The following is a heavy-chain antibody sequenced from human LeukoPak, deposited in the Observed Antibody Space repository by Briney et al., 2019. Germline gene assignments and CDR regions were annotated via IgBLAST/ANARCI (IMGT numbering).Heavy chain of an antibody. D-gene: IGHD3-10*01. V-gene: IGHV4-59*01. CDR3: ARVHLYASGGYSDY. Sequence: SETLFLTCTVSGGSITSYYWSWIRQPPGKGLEWIGYIYYSGSTNYNPSLKSRVTISVDMSKNQFSLKLTSVTAADTAVYYCARVHLYASGGYSDYWGQGTLVTVSS. CDR1: GGSITSYY. CDR2: IYYSGST. J-gene: IGHJ4*02.